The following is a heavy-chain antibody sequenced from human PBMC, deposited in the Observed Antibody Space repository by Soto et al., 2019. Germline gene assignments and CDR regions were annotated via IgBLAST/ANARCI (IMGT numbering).Heavy chain of an antibody. D-gene: IGHD3-3*01. J-gene: IGHJ6*02. CDR2: IKSKTDGGTT. CDR1: GFTFSNAW. V-gene: IGHV3-15*07. Sequence: GGSLRLSCAASGFTFSNAWMNWVRQAPGKGLEWVGRIKSKTDGGTTDYAAPVKGRFTISRDDSKNTLYLQMNSLKTEDTAVYYCTTEGVLRFLEWLLSDYYYGMDVWGQGTTVTVS. CDR3: TTEGVLRFLEWLLSDYYYGMDV.